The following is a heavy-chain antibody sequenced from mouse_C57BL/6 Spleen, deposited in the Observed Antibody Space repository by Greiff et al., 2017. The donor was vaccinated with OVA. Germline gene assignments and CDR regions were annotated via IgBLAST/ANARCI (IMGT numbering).Heavy chain of an antibody. CDR1: GFNIKDDY. Sequence: VQLQQSGAELVRPGASVKLSCTASGFNIKDDYMHWVKQRPEQGLEWIGWIDPENGDTEYASKFQGKATITVDTSSNTAYLQLSSLTSEDTAVYYCTRQLRGYAMDYWGQGTSVTVSS. D-gene: IGHD3-2*02. CDR2: IDPENGDT. J-gene: IGHJ4*01. CDR3: TRQLRGYAMDY. V-gene: IGHV14-4*01.